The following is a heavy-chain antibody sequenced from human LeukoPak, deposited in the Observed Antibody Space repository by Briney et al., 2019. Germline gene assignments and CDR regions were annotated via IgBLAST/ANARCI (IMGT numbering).Heavy chain of an antibody. V-gene: IGHV3-23*01. CDR2: ISGSGSST. Sequence: GGSLRVSCAASGFTFSNSAMTWVRQAPGKGLEWVSAISGSGSSTYYADSVKGRFTISRDNSKNTLYLQMNSLRAEDTAVYYCANRADSNGYWGQGILVTVSS. J-gene: IGHJ4*02. CDR3: ANRADSNGY. CDR1: GFTFSNSA. D-gene: IGHD2-8*01.